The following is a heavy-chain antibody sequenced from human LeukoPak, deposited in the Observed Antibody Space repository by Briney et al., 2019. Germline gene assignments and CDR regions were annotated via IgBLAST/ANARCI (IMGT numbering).Heavy chain of an antibody. D-gene: IGHD2-21*01. J-gene: IGHJ4*02. V-gene: IGHV3-72*01. CDR2: TRNKANSYTT. CDR1: GFTLSDHY. Sequence: PGGSLRLSCAASGFTLSDHYMDWVRQAPGKGLEWVGRTRNKANSYTTEYAASVKGRFTISRDDSKNSLYLQMNSLKTEDTAVYYCTRAGGFCGGDCYDNWGQGTLVTVSS. CDR3: TRAGGFCGGDCYDN.